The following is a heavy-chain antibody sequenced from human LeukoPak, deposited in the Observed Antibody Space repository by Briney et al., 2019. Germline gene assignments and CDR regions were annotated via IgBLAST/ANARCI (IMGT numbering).Heavy chain of an antibody. CDR2: IKQDETEK. D-gene: IGHD6-6*01. CDR1: GGSISSYY. V-gene: IGHV3-7*01. CDR3: AREGVRAARDY. Sequence: ETLSLTCTVSGGSISSYYWSWVRQAPGKGLEWVANIKQDETEKNYVDSVKGRFTISRDNAKNSLYLQMNSLRAEDTAVYYCAREGVRAARDYWGQGTLVTVSS. J-gene: IGHJ4*02.